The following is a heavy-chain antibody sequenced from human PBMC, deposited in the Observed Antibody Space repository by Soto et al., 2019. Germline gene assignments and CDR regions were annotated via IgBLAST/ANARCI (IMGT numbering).Heavy chain of an antibody. J-gene: IGHJ4*02. Sequence: EVRLLESGGGLVQPGGSLRLSCAASGFTFSSYAMSWVRQAPGKGLEWVSGISGSGGSTNYADSVKGRFPISRDNSENTLYLQMSSLRGEDTAVYFCAKNAGYCGSTSCYALDYWGQGTLVTVSS. D-gene: IGHD2-2*03. CDR3: AKNAGYCGSTSCYALDY. CDR1: GFTFSSYA. CDR2: ISGSGGST. V-gene: IGHV3-23*01.